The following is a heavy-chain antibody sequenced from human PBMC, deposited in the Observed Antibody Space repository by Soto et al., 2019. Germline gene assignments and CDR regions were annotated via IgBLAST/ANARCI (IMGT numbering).Heavy chain of an antibody. Sequence: VQLQESGPGLVQPSQTLSLTCTVSGASISDVGYYWTWIRQHPEKGLEWIGYISHSGSAYYNPSLKSRFTLTVDTSKNQFSLKLSSVTAADTAMYYCAREGTGFNGFEFWGRGTLVTVSS. CDR3: AREGTGFNGFEF. V-gene: IGHV4-31*03. D-gene: IGHD5-12*01. CDR2: ISHSGSA. CDR1: GASISDVGYY. J-gene: IGHJ4*02.